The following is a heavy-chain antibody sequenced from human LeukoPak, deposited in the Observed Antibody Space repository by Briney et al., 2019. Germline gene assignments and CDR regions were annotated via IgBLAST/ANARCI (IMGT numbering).Heavy chain of an antibody. CDR2: ISYDGSNK. CDR3: ARGAKNEGVWYGDNADNWFDP. Sequence: GGSLRLSCAASGFTFSSYGMHWVRQAPGKGLEWVAVISYDGSNKYYADSVKGRFTISRDNSKNTLYLQMNSLRAEDTAVYYCARGAKNEGVWYGDNADNWFDPWGQGTLVTVSS. V-gene: IGHV3-30*03. D-gene: IGHD4-17*01. J-gene: IGHJ5*02. CDR1: GFTFSSYG.